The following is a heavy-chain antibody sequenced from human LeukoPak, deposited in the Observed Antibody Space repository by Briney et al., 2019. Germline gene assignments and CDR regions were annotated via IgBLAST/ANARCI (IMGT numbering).Heavy chain of an antibody. J-gene: IGHJ6*02. CDR3: ARASPSGSPKLEYYGMDV. CDR2: IWYDGSNK. D-gene: IGHD1-1*01. Sequence: HSGGSLRLSCAASGFTFSSYAMSWVRQAPGKGLEWVAVIWYDGSNKYYADSVKGRFTISRDNSKNTLYLQMNSLRAEDTAVYYCARASPSGSPKLEYYGMDVWGQGTTVTVSS. V-gene: IGHV3-33*08. CDR1: GFTFSSYA.